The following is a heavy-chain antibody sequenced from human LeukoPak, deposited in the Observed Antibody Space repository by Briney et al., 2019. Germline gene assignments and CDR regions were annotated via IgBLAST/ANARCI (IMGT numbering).Heavy chain of an antibody. Sequence: PGGSLRLSCAASGFTFSSYEMNWVRQAPGKGLEWVSYISFSGSSIYYADSVKGRFTISRDNAKNSLYLQMNSLRAEDTAVYYCARDNLIFSYDSSGYYYGRDAFDIWGQGTMVTVSS. CDR2: ISFSGSSI. CDR3: ARDNLIFSYDSSGYYYGRDAFDI. CDR1: GFTFSSYE. D-gene: IGHD3-22*01. V-gene: IGHV3-48*03. J-gene: IGHJ3*02.